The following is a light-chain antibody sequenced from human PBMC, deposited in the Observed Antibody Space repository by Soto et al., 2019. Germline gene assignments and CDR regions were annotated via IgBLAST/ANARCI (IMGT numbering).Light chain of an antibody. CDR2: EVS. CDR1: SSDVGSYNL. V-gene: IGLV2-23*02. J-gene: IGLJ2*01. CDR3: CSYAGSCTSP. Sequence: QSVLTQPASVSGSPGQSITISCTGTSSDVGSYNLVSWYQQHPGKAPKLMIYEVSKRPSGVSNRFSGSKSGNTASLTISGLQADYEADYYCCSYAGSCTSPFGGGTRVTVL.